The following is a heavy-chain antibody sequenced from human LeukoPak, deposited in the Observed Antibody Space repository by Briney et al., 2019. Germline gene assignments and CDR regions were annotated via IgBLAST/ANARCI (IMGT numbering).Heavy chain of an antibody. Sequence: GGSLRLSCATSGFTFVSYAMTWVRQAPGKGLEWVSAINGGGDTTYYADPVKGRFTVSRDRSTNTLFLQMSSLRAEDSGMYYCAKALDTYGYMRFDYWGQGTLVTVSS. CDR2: INGGGDTT. V-gene: IGHV3-23*01. CDR1: GFTFVSYA. D-gene: IGHD5-24*01. J-gene: IGHJ4*02. CDR3: AKALDTYGYMRFDY.